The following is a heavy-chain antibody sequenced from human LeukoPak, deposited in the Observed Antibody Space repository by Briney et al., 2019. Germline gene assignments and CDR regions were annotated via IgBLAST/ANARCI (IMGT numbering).Heavy chain of an antibody. CDR2: IKTDGSGA. Sequence: QPGGSLRLSCEASGFTFSSYWMHWVRQAPGKGLVWVSRIKTDGSGANYADSVKGRFTISRDNAKNTLYLQMNSLRAEDTAVYYCARDLVYGSGSLYHWGQGTLVTVSS. V-gene: IGHV3-74*01. J-gene: IGHJ5*02. CDR3: ARDLVYGSGSLYH. CDR1: GFTFSSYW. D-gene: IGHD3-10*01.